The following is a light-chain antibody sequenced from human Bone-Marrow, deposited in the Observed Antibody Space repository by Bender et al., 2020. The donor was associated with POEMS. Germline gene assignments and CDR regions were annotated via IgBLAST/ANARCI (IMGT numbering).Light chain of an antibody. V-gene: IGLV1-44*01. CDR3: AVWDDSLNGWV. Sequence: QSVLTQPPSASGTPGQRVTISCSGGSSNIGAHAVNWYQHLPVTAPKLLIYSSHRRPSEVPDRFSGSRSGTSASLALSGIQSEDEADYYCAVWDDSLNGWVFGGGTKLTVL. J-gene: IGLJ3*02. CDR1: SSNIGAHA. CDR2: SSH.